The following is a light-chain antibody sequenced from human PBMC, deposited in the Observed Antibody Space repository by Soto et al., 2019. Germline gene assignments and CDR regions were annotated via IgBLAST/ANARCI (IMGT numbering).Light chain of an antibody. CDR2: GAS. CDR1: QTIRVY. Sequence: DIQISQFPSSLSASVGDRVTMTCRASQTIRVYLNWYQQKPGKAPQVLIYGASKLSTGVPPRFSSSASGTEYTLTISNRQPDDFGTSYCQQSYSSSWIFGQGTKVEMK. V-gene: IGKV1-39*01. CDR3: QQSYSSSWI. J-gene: IGKJ1*01.